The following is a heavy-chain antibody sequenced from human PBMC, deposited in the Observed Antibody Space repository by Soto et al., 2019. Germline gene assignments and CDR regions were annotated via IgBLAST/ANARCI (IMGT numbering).Heavy chain of an antibody. CDR3: ARQDGSYSYIYV. CDR1: GGSISSYY. D-gene: IGHD5-12*01. J-gene: IGHJ6*03. CDR2: IFYTGST. Sequence: PSETLSLTCTVSGGSISSYYWSWIRQPPGKGLEWIGYIFYTGSTNYNPSLKSRVLISVDTSKNQFSLKLRSVTAADTAVYYCARQDGSYSYIYVWGKVNTVTVSS. V-gene: IGHV4-59*08.